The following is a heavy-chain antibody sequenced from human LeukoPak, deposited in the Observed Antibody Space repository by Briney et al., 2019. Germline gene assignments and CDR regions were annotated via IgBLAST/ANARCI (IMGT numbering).Heavy chain of an antibody. J-gene: IGHJ4*02. CDR2: ISSSSSYK. CDR1: GFTFSSYS. V-gene: IGHV3-21*01. CDR3: ARETNSGDEWEPPASLDH. Sequence: PGGSLRLSCAASGFTFSSYSMNWVRQVPGKGLEWVSSISSSSSYKYYADSVKGRFTISRDNAKNSLYLQMNSLRAEDTAVYYCARETNSGDEWEPPASLDHWGQGTLVTVSS. D-gene: IGHD1-26*01.